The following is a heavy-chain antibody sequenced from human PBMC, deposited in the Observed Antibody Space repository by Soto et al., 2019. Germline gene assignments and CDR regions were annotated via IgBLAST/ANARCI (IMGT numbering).Heavy chain of an antibody. J-gene: IGHJ6*03. CDR2: ISYDGSNK. CDR1: GFTFSSYG. D-gene: IGHD4-17*01. Sequence: QPGGSLRLSCAASGFTFSSYGMHWVRQAPGKGLEWVAVISYDGSNKYYADSVKGRFTISRDNSKNTLYLQMNSLRAEDTAVYYCANSFRYPGYGDYSYMDVWGKGTTVTVSS. V-gene: IGHV3-30*18. CDR3: ANSFRYPGYGDYSYMDV.